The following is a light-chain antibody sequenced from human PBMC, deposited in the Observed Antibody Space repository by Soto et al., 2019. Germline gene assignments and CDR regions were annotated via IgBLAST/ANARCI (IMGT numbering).Light chain of an antibody. V-gene: IGKV3-20*01. CDR3: QRYGTSPRT. CDR2: AAS. CDR1: QSLSSAY. J-gene: IGKJ1*01. Sequence: EIVLTQSPDTLSLSPGERATLSCRASQSLSSAYLVWYQQKPGQAPRLLMFAASSRATGTPDRFSGSGSGTDFTLTISRLEPEDFAVYYCQRYGTSPRTFGQGTRWIS.